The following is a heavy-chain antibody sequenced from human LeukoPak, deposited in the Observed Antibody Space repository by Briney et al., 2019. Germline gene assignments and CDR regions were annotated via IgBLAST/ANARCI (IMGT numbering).Heavy chain of an antibody. J-gene: IGHJ5*02. CDR3: AKELIAYGFDP. Sequence: GGSLRLSCAASGFTFNGYGMHWVRQAPGKGLEWVSFIRSGGINKYYPDSVKGRFTISRDNSKNTLYLQMNSLRDEDTAVYYCAKELIAYGFDPWGQGTLVIVSS. CDR1: GFTFNGYG. CDR2: IRSGGINK. V-gene: IGHV3-30*02. D-gene: IGHD3-16*01.